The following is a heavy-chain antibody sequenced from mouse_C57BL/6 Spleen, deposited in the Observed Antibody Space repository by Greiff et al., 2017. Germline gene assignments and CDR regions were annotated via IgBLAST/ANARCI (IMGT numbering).Heavy chain of an antibody. CDR2: IDPSDSET. J-gene: IGHJ1*03. CDR3: ARERAIYYGNPYWYFDV. V-gene: IGHV1-52*01. D-gene: IGHD2-1*01. Sequence: QVQLQQPGAELVRPGSSVKLSCKASGYTFTSYWMHWVKQRPIQGLEWIGNIDPSDSETHYNQKFKDKATLTVDKSSSTAYMQLSILTSEDSAFYYCARERAIYYGNPYWYFDVWGTGTTVTVSS. CDR1: GYTFTSYW.